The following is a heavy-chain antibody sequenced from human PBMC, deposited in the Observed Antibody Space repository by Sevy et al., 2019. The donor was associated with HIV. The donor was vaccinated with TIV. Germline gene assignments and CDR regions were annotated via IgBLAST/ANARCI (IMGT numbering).Heavy chain of an antibody. J-gene: IGHJ6*02. V-gene: IGHV3-53*01. D-gene: IGHD2-15*01. CDR2: IYSGGKI. Sequence: GGSLRLSCAASGFSVSSNYMSWVRQAPGKGPEWVSVIYSGGKISYADSVQGRFTISRDNSKNTLYLQMNSLRAEDTAVYYCAREDIVLGEDNDYAIDVWGQGTTVTVSS. CDR1: GFSVSSNY. CDR3: AREDIVLGEDNDYAIDV.